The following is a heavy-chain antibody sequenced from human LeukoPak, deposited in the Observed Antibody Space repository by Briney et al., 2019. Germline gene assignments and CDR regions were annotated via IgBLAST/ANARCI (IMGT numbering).Heavy chain of an antibody. CDR3: ARDESLYDAFDI. CDR2: IYYSGST. CDR1: GRSLCSYY. J-gene: IGHJ3*02. V-gene: IGHV4-59*01. Sequence: SETLSLTCTVSGRSLCSYYWRWIRQPPGKGLEWIGYIYYSGSTNYNPSLKSRVTISVDTSKNQFSLKLSSVTAADTAVYYCARDESLYDAFDIWGQGTMVTVSS.